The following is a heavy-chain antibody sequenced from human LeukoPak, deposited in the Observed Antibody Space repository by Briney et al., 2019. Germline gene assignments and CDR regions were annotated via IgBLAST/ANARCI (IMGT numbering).Heavy chain of an antibody. CDR2: INPNSGGT. V-gene: IGHV1-2*02. Sequence: ASVKVSCKASGYTFTSYYMHWVRQAPGQGLEWMGWINPNSGGTNYAQKFQGRVTMTRDTSISTAYMELSRLRSDDTAVYYCARTPRTQQPLKNYYYYMDVWGKGTTVTVSS. J-gene: IGHJ6*03. CDR3: ARTPRTQQPLKNYYYYMDV. CDR1: GYTFTSYY. D-gene: IGHD6-13*01.